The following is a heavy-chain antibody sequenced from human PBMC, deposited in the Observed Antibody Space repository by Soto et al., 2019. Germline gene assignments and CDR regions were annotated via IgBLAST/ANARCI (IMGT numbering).Heavy chain of an antibody. Sequence: PGGSLRLSCAASGFTFSSYAMHWVRQAPGKGLEYVSAISSNGGSTYYANSVKGRFTISRDNSKNTLYLQMGSLRAEDMAVYYCATSGHLSPYYYMDVWGKGTTVTVSS. CDR2: ISSNGGST. V-gene: IGHV3-64*01. CDR1: GFTFSSYA. CDR3: ATSGHLSPYYYMDV. J-gene: IGHJ6*03.